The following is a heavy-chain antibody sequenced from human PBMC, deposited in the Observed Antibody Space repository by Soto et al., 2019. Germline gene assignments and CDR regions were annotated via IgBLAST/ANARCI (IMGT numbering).Heavy chain of an antibody. Sequence: QVQLVQSGAEVKKPGSSVKVSCKASGAMFSSHPITWVRQAPGQGLEWLGGIIPSFTPANYAQKFQGRVTITADESTSTAYMELSSLRSDDTAVYFCARGMGFTYVEEYYYYGLDVWGQGTTVTVSS. CDR2: IIPSFTPA. J-gene: IGHJ6*02. CDR3: ARGMGFTYVEEYYYYGLDV. D-gene: IGHD5-18*01. V-gene: IGHV1-69*01. CDR1: GAMFSSHP.